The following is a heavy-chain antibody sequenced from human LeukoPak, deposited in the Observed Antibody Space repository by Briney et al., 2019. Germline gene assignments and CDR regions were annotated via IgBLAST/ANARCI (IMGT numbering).Heavy chain of an antibody. CDR1: GFTVSSNY. CDR3: TTPTL. Sequence: GGSLRLSCAASGFTVSSNYMSWVRQAPGKGLEWIGRIKSKPNGGTTDHAPPVKGRFVISRDDSKNTLYLQMNSLKTEDTAVYYCTTPTLWGQGTLVTVSS. CDR2: IKSKPNGGTT. V-gene: IGHV3-15*01. J-gene: IGHJ4*02.